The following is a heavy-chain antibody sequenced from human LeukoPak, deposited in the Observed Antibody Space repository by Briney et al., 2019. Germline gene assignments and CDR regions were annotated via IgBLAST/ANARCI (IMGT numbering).Heavy chain of an antibody. J-gene: IGHJ4*02. V-gene: IGHV4-30-2*01. CDR1: GGSISSGGYS. D-gene: IGHD3-22*01. CDR2: IYHSGST. Sequence: SQTLSLTYAVSGGSISSGGYSWSWIRQPPGKGLEWIGYIYHSGSTYYNPSLKSRVTISVDRSKNQFSLKLSSVTAADTAVYYCARFDSSGYYFDYWGQGTLVTVSS. CDR3: ARFDSSGYYFDY.